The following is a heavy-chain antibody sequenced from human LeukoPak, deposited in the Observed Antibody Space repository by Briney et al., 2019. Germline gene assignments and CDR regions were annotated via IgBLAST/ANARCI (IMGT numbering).Heavy chain of an antibody. J-gene: IGHJ6*03. D-gene: IGHD1-1*01. CDR2: ISWNSGSL. CDR1: GFTFDDYA. V-gene: IGHV3-9*01. CDR3: AKDTTMALAYYYMDV. Sequence: GRSLRLSCTASGFTFDDYAMHWVRQVPGKSPEWLATISWNSGSLGYADYVKGRFTISRDSSGNSVFLLMNDLRPDDTAMYFCAKDTTMALAYYYMDVWGKGTRVIVSS.